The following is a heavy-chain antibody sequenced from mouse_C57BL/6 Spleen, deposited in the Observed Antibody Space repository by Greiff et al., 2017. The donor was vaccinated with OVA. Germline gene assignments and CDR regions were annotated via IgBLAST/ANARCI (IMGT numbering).Heavy chain of an antibody. V-gene: IGHV1-15*01. D-gene: IGHD2-2*01. J-gene: IGHJ3*01. CDR1: GYTFTDYE. CDR2: IDPETGGT. CDR3: TRPYGYDSFAY. Sequence: VQLQQSGAELVRPGASVTLSCKASGYTFTDYEMHWVKQTPVHGLEWIGAIDPETGGTAYNQKFKGKAILTADKSSSTAYMELRSLTSEDSAVDYCTRPYGYDSFAYWGQGTLVTVSA.